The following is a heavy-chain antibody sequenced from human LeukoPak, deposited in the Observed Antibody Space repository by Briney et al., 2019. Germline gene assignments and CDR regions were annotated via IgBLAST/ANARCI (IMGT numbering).Heavy chain of an antibody. D-gene: IGHD3-3*01. Sequence: PSETLSLTCTVSAGSISSYYWNWIRQVPGKGLERIGYIFYGANTYYNPSLKDRVIMSMDTSKSQVSLKLTSVTAADTAVYYCASGTIFGVIAPYCFHSWGQGTLVTVSP. CDR1: AGSISSYY. CDR2: IFYGANT. CDR3: ASGTIFGVIAPYCFHS. J-gene: IGHJ4*02. V-gene: IGHV4-59*01.